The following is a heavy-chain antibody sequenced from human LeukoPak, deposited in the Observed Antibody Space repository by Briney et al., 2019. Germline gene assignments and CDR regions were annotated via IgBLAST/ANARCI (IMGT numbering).Heavy chain of an antibody. CDR2: IYYSGAT. CDR3: ARQGLQQLLPGSNF. V-gene: IGHV4-39*01. CDR1: GGSISSTSYS. J-gene: IGHJ4*02. D-gene: IGHD6-13*01. Sequence: SETLSLTCTVSGGSISSTSYSWGWIRQAPGKGLEWLASIYYSGATYYNPSLKSRLTVSGDTSNNRFSLELTSVTAADTAVYYCARQGLQQLLPGSNFWGQGTLVTVSS.